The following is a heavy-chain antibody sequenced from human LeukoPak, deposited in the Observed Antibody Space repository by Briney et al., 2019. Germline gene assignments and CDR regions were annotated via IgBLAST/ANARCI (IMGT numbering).Heavy chain of an antibody. J-gene: IGHJ4*02. V-gene: IGHV3-7*01. CDR3: ARDSALAQAVMFDY. CDR1: GFTFSTYW. CDR2: IQQDGNEK. D-gene: IGHD6-19*01. Sequence: GGSLRLSCAASGFTFSTYWMSWVRQAPGKGLEWVANIQQDGNEKYYVDSVKGRFTISRDNSKNTLYLQMNSLRAEDTAVYYCARDSALAQAVMFDYWGQGTLVTVSS.